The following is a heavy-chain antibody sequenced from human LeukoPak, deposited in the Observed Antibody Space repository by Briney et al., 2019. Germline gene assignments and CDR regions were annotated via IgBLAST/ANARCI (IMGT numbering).Heavy chain of an antibody. Sequence: GGSLRLSCAASGFTFSTYAMSLVRQAPGKGLEWVSTINSGGGPYYADSVTGRFTVSRDISKNTLFLQMNSLRVEDTATYYCARDYTSGVVGDTPLDYWGQGTVVTVSS. V-gene: IGHV3-23*01. CDR1: GFTFSTYA. J-gene: IGHJ4*02. CDR3: ARDYTSGVVGDTPLDY. D-gene: IGHD1-26*01. CDR2: INSGGGP.